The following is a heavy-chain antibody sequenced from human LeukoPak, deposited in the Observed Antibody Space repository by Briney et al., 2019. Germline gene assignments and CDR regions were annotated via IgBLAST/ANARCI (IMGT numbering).Heavy chain of an antibody. V-gene: IGHV3-9*01. CDR1: GFTFDDYA. D-gene: IGHD6-13*01. CDR2: ISWNSGNS. J-gene: IGHJ4*02. Sequence: PGRSLRLSCAASGFTFDDYAMHWVRQAPGKGLEWVSAISWNSGNSGYADSVKGRSTISRDNAKNSLYLQMNSLRAEDTALYFCARDRISSSWYYFDSWGQGTLVTVSS. CDR3: ARDRISSSWYYFDS.